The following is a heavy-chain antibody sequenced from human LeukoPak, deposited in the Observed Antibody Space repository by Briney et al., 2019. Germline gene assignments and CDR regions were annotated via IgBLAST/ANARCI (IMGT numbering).Heavy chain of an antibody. V-gene: IGHV3-23*01. CDR3: AKDYSSSF. Sequence: GGSLRLSCTVSSFTFSTFSMSWVRQAPGKGLEWVAGISGSGDTTYYAESVKGRFTISRDNSRTTLYLQMNRLRAEDTAIYYCAKDYSSSFWGQGTLVTVSS. J-gene: IGHJ4*02. D-gene: IGHD6-6*01. CDR1: SFTFSTFS. CDR2: ISGSGDTT.